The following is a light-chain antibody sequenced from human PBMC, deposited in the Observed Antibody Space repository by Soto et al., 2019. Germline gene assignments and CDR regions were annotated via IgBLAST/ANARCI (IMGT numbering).Light chain of an antibody. Sequence: DIQMTQSPISLSASVGDGVTITCRASHSIMTYLNWYQLKPGKAPKLLISAASILQSGVPSRFSGSGSGTDFTLTISNLQPEDFAGYYCQQTYSSPITFGQGTRLEIK. CDR3: QQTYSSPIT. CDR1: HSIMTY. V-gene: IGKV1-39*01. J-gene: IGKJ5*01. CDR2: AAS.